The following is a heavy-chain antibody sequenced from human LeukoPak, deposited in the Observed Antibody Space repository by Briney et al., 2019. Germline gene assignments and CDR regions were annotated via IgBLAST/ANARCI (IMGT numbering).Heavy chain of an antibody. J-gene: IGHJ5*02. Sequence: GGSLSLSCAASGFSFSSYDMTWVRQAPGRGLGGVSSIRPTGDNTYYGDSVKGRFTISRDNSKNTVYLQMNNMRVDDTAVYHCARVAGSHWFDPWGQGTLVTVSS. V-gene: IGHV3-23*01. CDR2: IRPTGDNT. CDR3: ARVAGSHWFDP. CDR1: GFSFSSYD. D-gene: IGHD6-19*01.